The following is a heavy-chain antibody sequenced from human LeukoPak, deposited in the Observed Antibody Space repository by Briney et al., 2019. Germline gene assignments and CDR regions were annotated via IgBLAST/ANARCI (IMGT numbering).Heavy chain of an antibody. CDR1: GGSISSGGYY. CDR3: ARDRITGTTDY. CDR2: IYYSGST. D-gene: IGHD1-7*01. V-gene: IGHV4-31*03. J-gene: IGHJ4*02. Sequence: PSEALSLTCTVSGGSISSGGYYWSWIRQHPGKGLAWIGYIYYSGSTYYNPSLKSRVTISVDTSKNQFSLKLSSVTAADTAVYYCARDRITGTTDYWGQGTLVTVSS.